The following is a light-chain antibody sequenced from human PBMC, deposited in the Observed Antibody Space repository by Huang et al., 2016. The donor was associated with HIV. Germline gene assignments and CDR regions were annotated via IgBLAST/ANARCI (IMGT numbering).Light chain of an antibody. CDR2: EAS. CDR3: QQFNNWPPA. V-gene: IGKV3-15*01. CDR1: QNVRNN. J-gene: IGKJ4*01. Sequence: ETLMTQFPATLSVSPGERATLSCRASQNVRNNFAGYQQKPGQAPRLLVYEASSRATGGPGRFSASGSGIDFTLTISSLQSEDFAVYYCQQFNNWPPAFGGGTTVEIK.